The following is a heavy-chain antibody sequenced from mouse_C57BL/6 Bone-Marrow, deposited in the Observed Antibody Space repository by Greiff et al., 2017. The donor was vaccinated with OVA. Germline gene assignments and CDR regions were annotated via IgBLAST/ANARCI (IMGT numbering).Heavy chain of an antibody. J-gene: IGHJ1*03. V-gene: IGHV1-52*01. CDR1: GYIFTSYW. Sequence: QVQLQQPGAELVRPGSSVKLSCKASGYIFTSYWMHWVKQRPIQGLEWIGNIDPSDSETHYNQKFKDKATLTVDKSSSTAYMQLSSLTSEDSAVYYCARGPYYYGSSHWYFDVWGTGTTVTVSS. CDR3: ARGPYYYGSSHWYFDV. CDR2: IDPSDSET. D-gene: IGHD1-1*01.